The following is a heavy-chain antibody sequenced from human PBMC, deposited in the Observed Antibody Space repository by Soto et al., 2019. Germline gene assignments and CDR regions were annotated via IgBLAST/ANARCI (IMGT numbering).Heavy chain of an antibody. V-gene: IGHV3-30-3*01. CDR1: GFTFSSYA. D-gene: IGHD3-3*01. Sequence: QVQLVESGGGVVQPGRSLRLSCAASGFTFSSYAMYWVRQAPGKGLEWVAVISYDGGNEYYADSVKGRFTISRDDSKHTLYLQMYSLRAEDTAVYFCARGVPPDYWGQGTLVTVSA. CDR3: ARGVPPDY. CDR2: ISYDGGNE. J-gene: IGHJ4*02.